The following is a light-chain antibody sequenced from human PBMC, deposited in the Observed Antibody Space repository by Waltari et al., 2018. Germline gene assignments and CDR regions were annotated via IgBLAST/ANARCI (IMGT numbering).Light chain of an antibody. CDR2: EPS. J-gene: IGKJ5*01. CDR3: QQYSSWPTIT. CDR1: QSVSIH. Sequence: EFVMTQSPASLSLSPGTRATISCTASQSVSIHVAWYQQTPGQPPRVLIYEPSSRPTVVPDRFSRSGAGTQFTLSISSLQPEDFAVYYCQQYSSWPTITFGQGTRL. V-gene: IGKV3-15*01.